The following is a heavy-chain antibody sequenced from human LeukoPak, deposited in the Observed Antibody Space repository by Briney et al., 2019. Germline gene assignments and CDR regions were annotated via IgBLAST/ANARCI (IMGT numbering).Heavy chain of an antibody. J-gene: IGHJ4*02. Sequence: SETLSLTCTVSGGSISSYYWSWIRQPPGKGLEWIGYIYYSGSTNYNPSLKSRVTISVDTSKNQFSLKLSSVTAADTAVYYCARDSGWNGGVDYWGQGTLVTVSS. V-gene: IGHV4-59*01. CDR1: GGSISSYY. D-gene: IGHD6-19*01. CDR2: IYYSGST. CDR3: ARDSGWNGGVDY.